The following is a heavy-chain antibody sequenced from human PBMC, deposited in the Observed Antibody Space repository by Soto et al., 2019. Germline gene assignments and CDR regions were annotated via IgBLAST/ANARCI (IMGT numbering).Heavy chain of an antibody. Sequence: GGSLRLSCAASGFTFSSYGMHWVRQAPGKGLEWVAFILYGGKNYYYGDSVKGRFTISRDNSKNTLYLQMNNLRPDDTALYYCAKDVSSGGRYFDSWGQGIPVTVSS. CDR1: GFTFSSYG. J-gene: IGHJ4*02. CDR2: ILYGGKNY. CDR3: AKDVSSGGRYFDS. V-gene: IGHV3-30*18. D-gene: IGHD3-10*01.